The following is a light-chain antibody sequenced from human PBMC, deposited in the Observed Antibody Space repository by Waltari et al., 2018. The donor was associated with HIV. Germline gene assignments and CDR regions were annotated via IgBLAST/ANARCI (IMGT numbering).Light chain of an antibody. J-gene: IGKJ5*01. V-gene: IGKV3-20*01. CDR3: HHYSSSPIT. CDR1: QSVSRNY. Sequence: EIVLTQSPGTLSLSPGERATLYCRASQSVSRNYLAWYEQKYGQAPRLLIDGASSRATGIPDRFSGSGSGTDFTLTISSLEPEDFAVYYCHHYSSSPITFGQGTRLEIK. CDR2: GAS.